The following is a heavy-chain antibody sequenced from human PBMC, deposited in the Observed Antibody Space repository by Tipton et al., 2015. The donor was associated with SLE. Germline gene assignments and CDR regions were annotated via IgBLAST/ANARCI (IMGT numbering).Heavy chain of an antibody. D-gene: IGHD3-22*01. CDR1: GYSISSGYY. V-gene: IGHV4-38-2*02. CDR2: IYHSGST. Sequence: TLSLTCTVSGYSISSGYYWGWIRQPPGKGLEWIGSIYHSGSTYYNPSLKSRVTISVDTSKNQFSLKLSSVTAADTAVYYCARAEYYYDSSGSHDAFDIWGQGTMVTVSS. J-gene: IGHJ3*02. CDR3: ARAEYYYDSSGSHDAFDI.